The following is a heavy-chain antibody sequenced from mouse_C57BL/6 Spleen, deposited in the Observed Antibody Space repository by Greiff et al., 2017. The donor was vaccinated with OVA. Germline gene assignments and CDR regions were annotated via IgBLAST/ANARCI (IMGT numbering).Heavy chain of an antibody. J-gene: IGHJ3*01. CDR2: INYDGSST. CDR1: GFTFSDYY. CDR3: ARGGNYDSAWFAY. V-gene: IGHV5-16*01. Sequence: DVKLVESEGGLVQPGSSMKLSCTASGFTFSDYYMAWVRQVPEKGLEWVANINYDGSSTYYQDSLKSRFIISSDNAKNMLYLQMSSLKSEDTATYYCARGGNYDSAWFAYWGQGTLVTVSA. D-gene: IGHD2-4*01.